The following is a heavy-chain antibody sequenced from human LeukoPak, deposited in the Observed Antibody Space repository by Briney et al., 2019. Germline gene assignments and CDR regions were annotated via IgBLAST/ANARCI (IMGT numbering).Heavy chain of an antibody. CDR3: ARVTPPWLGELV. Sequence: GGSLRLSCAASGFTFSSYAMHWVRQAPGKGLEWVAVISYDGSNKYYADSVKGRFTISRDNSKNTLYLQMNSLRAEDTAVYYCARVTPPWLGELVWGQGTLVTVSS. D-gene: IGHD3-10*01. CDR1: GFTFSSYA. V-gene: IGHV3-30-3*01. CDR2: ISYDGSNK. J-gene: IGHJ4*02.